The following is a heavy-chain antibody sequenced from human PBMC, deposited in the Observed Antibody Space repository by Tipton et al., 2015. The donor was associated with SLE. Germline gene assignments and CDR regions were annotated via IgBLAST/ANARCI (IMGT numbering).Heavy chain of an antibody. V-gene: IGHV4-61*01. Sequence: TLSLTCTVSGGSVSSGSYYWSWIRQPPGKGLEWIGYIYYSGSTNYNPSLKSRVTISVDTSKNQFSLKLSSVTAADTAVYYCARVHGSVVTGTRRGFDPWGQGTLVTVSS. CDR3: ARVHGSVVTGTRRGFDP. CDR2: IYYSGST. J-gene: IGHJ5*02. D-gene: IGHD1-7*01. CDR1: GGSVSSGSYY.